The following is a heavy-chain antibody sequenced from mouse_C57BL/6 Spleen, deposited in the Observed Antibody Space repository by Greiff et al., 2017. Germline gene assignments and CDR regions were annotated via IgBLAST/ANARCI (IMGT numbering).Heavy chain of an antibody. CDR3: ARTGYSTVVATEGFAY. Sequence: QVQLQQPGAELVRPGSSVKLSCKASGYTFTSYWMDWVKQRPGQGLEWIGNIYPSASETHYNQKFKDKAKLTVDKSSSTAYMQLSSLTSEDSAVYDCARTGYSTVVATEGFAYWGQGTLVTVSA. V-gene: IGHV1-61*01. D-gene: IGHD1-1*01. J-gene: IGHJ3*01. CDR2: IYPSASET. CDR1: GYTFTSYW.